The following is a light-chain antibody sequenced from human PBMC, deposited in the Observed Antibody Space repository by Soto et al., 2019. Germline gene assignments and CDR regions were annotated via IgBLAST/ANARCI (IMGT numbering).Light chain of an antibody. CDR3: FSYTSSTMYV. J-gene: IGLJ1*01. V-gene: IGLV2-14*03. Sequence: QPVLTQPASVSGSPGQSITISCTGSSSDIGGYKYVSWYQHHPGKAPQLIIFDVINRPSGVSNRFSGSKSGNTASLTIFGLQAEDEADYYCFSYTSSTMYVFGTGTKVTVL. CDR1: SSDIGGYKY. CDR2: DVI.